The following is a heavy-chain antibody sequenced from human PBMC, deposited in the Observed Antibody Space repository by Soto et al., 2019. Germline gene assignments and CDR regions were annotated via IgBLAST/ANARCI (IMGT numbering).Heavy chain of an antibody. J-gene: IGHJ6*02. Sequence: ASVKVSCKASGYTFTSYGISWVRQAPGQGLEWMGWISAYNGNTNYAQKLQGRVTMTTDTSTSTAYMKLRSLRSDDTAVYYCARDGGGSSFYYYYGMDVWGQGTTVTVS. CDR2: ISAYNGNT. V-gene: IGHV1-18*01. CDR3: ARDGGGSSFYYYYGMDV. D-gene: IGHD2-15*01. CDR1: GYTFTSYG.